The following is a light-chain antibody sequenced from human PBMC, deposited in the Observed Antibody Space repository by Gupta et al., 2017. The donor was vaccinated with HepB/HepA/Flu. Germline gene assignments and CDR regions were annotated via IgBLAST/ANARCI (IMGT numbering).Light chain of an antibody. CDR1: QRVSTY. V-gene: IGKV1-39*01. J-gene: IGKJ4*01. CDR3: QQRYSSLIT. CDR2: GSS. Sequence: DIQMTQSPSSLSASVGDRVTITCRASQRVSTYLNWYQQKPGKGPKLLIFGSSTLQGGVPSRFSGSGSGTDFTLTISSLQPEDFATYYCQQRYSSLITFGGGTKVEV.